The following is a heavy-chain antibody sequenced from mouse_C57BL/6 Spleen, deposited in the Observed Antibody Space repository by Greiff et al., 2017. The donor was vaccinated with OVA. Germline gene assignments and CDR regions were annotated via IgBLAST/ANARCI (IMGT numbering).Heavy chain of an antibody. V-gene: IGHV5-12*01. CDR1: GFTFSDYY. D-gene: IGHD1-1*01. Sequence: DVQLVESGGGLVQPGGSLKLSCAASGFTFSDYYMYWVRQTPEKRLEWVAYISNGGGSTYYPDTVKGRFTISRDNAKNTLYLQMSRLKSEDTAMYYCARHVSTSAMDYWGQGTSVTVSS. CDR2: ISNGGGST. J-gene: IGHJ4*01. CDR3: ARHVSTSAMDY.